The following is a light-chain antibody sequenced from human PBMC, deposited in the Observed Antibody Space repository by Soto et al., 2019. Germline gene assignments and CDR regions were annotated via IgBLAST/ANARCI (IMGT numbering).Light chain of an antibody. Sequence: DIQMTQSPSSLSASVGDTVTISCRASQNIANNLSWYQQKPGKAPKLLIYGASSLQSGVPSRFSGSGSGTDSSPPISGRHLKDLAPNPGKRTSPPPSAFGQGTRLGSN. V-gene: IGKV1-39*01. CDR2: GAS. CDR3: KRTSPPPSA. CDR1: QNIANN. J-gene: IGKJ2*01.